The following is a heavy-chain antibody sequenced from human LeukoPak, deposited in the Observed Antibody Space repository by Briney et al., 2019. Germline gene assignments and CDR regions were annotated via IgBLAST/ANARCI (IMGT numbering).Heavy chain of an antibody. Sequence: GGSLRLSCAASGFTFSSSGMGWVRQAPGKGLECVSPITGSGGSTSYTDSVKGRFTISRDNSKHTLYLQMNSMRAEDTADYYCARGRNTGRQFYFDYWGQGTLVTVAS. CDR2: ITGSGGST. J-gene: IGHJ4*02. V-gene: IGHV3-23*01. D-gene: IGHD5-18*01. CDR3: ARGRNTGRQFYFDY. CDR1: GFTFSSSG.